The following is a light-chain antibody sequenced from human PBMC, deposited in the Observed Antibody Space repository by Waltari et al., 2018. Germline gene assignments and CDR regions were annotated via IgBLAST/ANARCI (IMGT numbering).Light chain of an antibody. CDR3: CSYAGADTSVL. J-gene: IGLJ2*01. CDR1: SSDVGGYDF. Sequence: QSALTQPRSVSGSPGQSVTVSCTGTSSDVGGYDFVSWYQQYPGKAPKLIIYDVHKRPPGVPDRLSGSKSGNTASLTIAGLLNDDEADYYCCSYAGADTSVLFGGGTTLTVL. CDR2: DVH. V-gene: IGLV2-11*01.